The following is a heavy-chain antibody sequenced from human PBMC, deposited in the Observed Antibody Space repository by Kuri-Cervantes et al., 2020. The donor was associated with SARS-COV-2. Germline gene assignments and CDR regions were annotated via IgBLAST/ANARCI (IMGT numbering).Heavy chain of an antibody. V-gene: IGHV3-21*01. J-gene: IGHJ4*02. Sequence: GGSLRLSCAASGFTFSSYEMNWVRQAPGKGLEWVSSISSSSYIYYADSVKGRFTISRDNAKNSLYLQMNSLRAEDTAVYYCARLTTVIRGALSHWGQGTLVTVSS. D-gene: IGHD2-21*01. CDR1: GFTFSSYE. CDR3: ARLTTVIRGALSH. CDR2: ISSSSYI.